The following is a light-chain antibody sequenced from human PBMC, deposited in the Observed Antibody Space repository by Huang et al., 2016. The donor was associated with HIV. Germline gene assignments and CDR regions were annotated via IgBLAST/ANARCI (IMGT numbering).Light chain of an antibody. CDR3: QQYQDWPRT. V-gene: IGKV3-15*01. CDR2: GAS. J-gene: IGKJ1*01. Sequence: EIVMTQSPATLSLSPGERATLSCRPSQSVSSNLAWYQHKPGQAPRLLIYGASTRATGVPARFSGSGSGTEFTLTISSLQSDDFVVDYCQQYQDWPRTFGQGTKVEIK. CDR1: QSVSSN.